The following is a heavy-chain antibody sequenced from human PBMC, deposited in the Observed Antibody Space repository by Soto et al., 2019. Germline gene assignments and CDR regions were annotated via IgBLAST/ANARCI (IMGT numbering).Heavy chain of an antibody. D-gene: IGHD6-19*01. J-gene: IGHJ4*01. V-gene: IGHV3-7*01. CDR2: IKQDGSEK. CDR1: GFTFSSYW. Sequence: GGSLRLSCAASGFTFSSYWMSWVRQAPGKGLEWVANIKQDGSEKYYVDSVKGRFTLSRDNAKNSLQLQMNSLRAEDTAIYFCARVAYFNGWIFDYWGQGTLVTVSS. CDR3: ARVAYFNGWIFDY.